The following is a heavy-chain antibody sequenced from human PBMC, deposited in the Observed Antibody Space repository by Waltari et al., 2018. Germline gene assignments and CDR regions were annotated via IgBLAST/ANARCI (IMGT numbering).Heavy chain of an antibody. Sequence: EVQLVESGGGFLQPGGSLRLSCAASGFPVSRNYLSCVRRPPGKGREWVSVNYSGGSTYYEESVKGRFTISRDNSKNTLYLQMNSLRAEDTAVYYCARNTNWNDGGLAFDIWGQGTMVTVSS. CDR1: GFPVSRNY. CDR3: ARNTNWNDGGLAFDI. D-gene: IGHD1-1*01. CDR2: NYSGGST. V-gene: IGHV3-53*01. J-gene: IGHJ3*02.